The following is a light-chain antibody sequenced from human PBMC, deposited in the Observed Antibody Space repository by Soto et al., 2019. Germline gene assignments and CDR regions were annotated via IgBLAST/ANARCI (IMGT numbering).Light chain of an antibody. J-gene: IGKJ3*01. Sequence: EIVLTQSPGTLSLSPGERATLSCRASQSVSSSYLAWYPQKPGQAPRLLIYDASRATGIPDRFSCSGSGTDFTLTIARLEPEDFAVYYCQHFGTSALFGPGTKVDI. CDR2: DAS. V-gene: IGKV3-20*01. CDR3: QHFGTSAL. CDR1: QSVSSSY.